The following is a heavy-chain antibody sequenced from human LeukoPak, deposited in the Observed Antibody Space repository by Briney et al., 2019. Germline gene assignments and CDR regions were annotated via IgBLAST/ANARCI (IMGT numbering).Heavy chain of an antibody. CDR3: ARALGHNPYAMDV. CDR1: GFTFSSYW. J-gene: IGHJ6*02. V-gene: IGHV3-7*01. CDR2: IKQDGSEK. Sequence: GGSLRLSCAASGFTFSSYWMSWVRQAPGKGLEWVANIKQDGSEKYYVDSVKGRFTISSDNAKNSLYLQMNSLRAEDTAVYYCARALGHNPYAMDVWGQGTTVTVSS. D-gene: IGHD1-20*01.